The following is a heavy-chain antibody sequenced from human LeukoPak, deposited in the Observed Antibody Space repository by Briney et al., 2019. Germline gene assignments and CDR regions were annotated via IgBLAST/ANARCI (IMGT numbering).Heavy chain of an antibody. CDR2: IRYDGSQQ. CDR3: GKVRDYGDYRAFDL. V-gene: IGHV3-30*02. D-gene: IGHD4-17*01. J-gene: IGHJ4*02. CDR1: GFTFSTYG. Sequence: GGSLRLSCAASGFTFSTYGMHWVRQAPGKGLDWVSFIRYDGSQQYYADSVKGRFTISRDNSKNTLYLQMNRLRTDDTAVYYCGKVRDYGDYRAFDLWGQGTLVTVSS.